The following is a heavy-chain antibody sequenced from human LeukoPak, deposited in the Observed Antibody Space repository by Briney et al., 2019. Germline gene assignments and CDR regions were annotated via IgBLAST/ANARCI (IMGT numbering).Heavy chain of an antibody. V-gene: IGHV1-69*05. Sequence: SVKVSCKASGGTFSSYAISWVRQAPGQGLEWMGGIIPIFGTANYAQKFQGRVTITTDESTSTAYMELSSLRSEDTAVYYCARGGNGGNSYPPNWFDPWGQGTLVTVSS. CDR2: IIPIFGTA. CDR3: ARGGNGGNSYPPNWFDP. D-gene: IGHD4-23*01. CDR1: GGTFSSYA. J-gene: IGHJ5*02.